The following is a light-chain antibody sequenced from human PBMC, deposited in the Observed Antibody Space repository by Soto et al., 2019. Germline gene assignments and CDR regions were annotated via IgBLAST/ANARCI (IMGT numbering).Light chain of an antibody. CDR3: QQYSDSPPT. CDR2: GAS. V-gene: IGKV3-20*01. J-gene: IGKJ1*01. CDR1: QDIYNI. Sequence: VLTQSPDTLSLSPGERATLSCRASQDIYNILAWYQQKPGQSPRLLIFGASDRATGIPDRFSGSGSGTDFTLTIDRLEPEDFAMYYCQQYSDSPPTFGQGTKVDIK.